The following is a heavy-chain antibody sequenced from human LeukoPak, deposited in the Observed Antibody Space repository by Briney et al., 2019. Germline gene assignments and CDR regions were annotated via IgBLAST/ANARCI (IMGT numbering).Heavy chain of an antibody. CDR2: IYYSGST. J-gene: IGHJ4*02. Sequence: SETLSLTCTVSGGSISSSSYYWGWIRQPPGKGLEWIGSIYYSGSTYYNPSLKSRVTISVDTSKNQFSLKLSSVTAADTAVYYCARLDYRLRGLFDYWGQGTVHPVSS. CDR1: GGSISSSSYY. D-gene: IGHD4-11*01. V-gene: IGHV4-39*01. CDR3: ARLDYRLRGLFDY.